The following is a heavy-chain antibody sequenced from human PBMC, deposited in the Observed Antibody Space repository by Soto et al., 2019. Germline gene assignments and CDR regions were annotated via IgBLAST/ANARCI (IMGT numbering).Heavy chain of an antibody. CDR2: VSYFGTT. CDR1: GGPLTTYF. CDR3: ARGILLWFGELSVGMDF. Sequence: PSETLSLTCNVSGGPLTTYFWSWIRQPPGKGLEWIGYVSYFGTTNYNPSLQSRLTISLDTSKTHFSLKLSSVTAADTAVYYCARGILLWFGELSVGMDFWGQGSTVPVSS. J-gene: IGHJ6*02. V-gene: IGHV4-59*12. D-gene: IGHD3-10*01.